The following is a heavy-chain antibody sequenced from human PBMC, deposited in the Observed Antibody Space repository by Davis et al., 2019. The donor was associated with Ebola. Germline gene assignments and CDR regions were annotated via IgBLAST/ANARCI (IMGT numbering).Heavy chain of an antibody. CDR1: GFTFSSYA. J-gene: IGHJ4*02. D-gene: IGHD6-19*01. CDR2: ISYDGSNK. Sequence: GESLKISCAASGFTFSSYAMHWVCQAPGKGLEWVAVISYDGSNKYYADSVKGRFTISRDNSKNTLYLQMNSLRAEDTAVYYCAILAVAGPYWGQGTLVTVSS. V-gene: IGHV3-30-3*01. CDR3: AILAVAGPY.